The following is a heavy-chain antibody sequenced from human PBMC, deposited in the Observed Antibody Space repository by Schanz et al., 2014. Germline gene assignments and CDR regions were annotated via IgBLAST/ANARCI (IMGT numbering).Heavy chain of an antibody. CDR3: AREVVPATQHIDY. Sequence: QVQLQQWGAGLLKPSETLSLTCAVYGGSFSGYYWTWIRQPPGKGLEWIGEIHHSGSTNYNPSLKSRVTISMDTSKTQFSLKLSSVTAADTAVYYCAREVVPATQHIDYWGQGTLVTVSS. D-gene: IGHD2-15*01. J-gene: IGHJ4*02. CDR2: IHHSGST. V-gene: IGHV4-34*01. CDR1: GGSFSGYY.